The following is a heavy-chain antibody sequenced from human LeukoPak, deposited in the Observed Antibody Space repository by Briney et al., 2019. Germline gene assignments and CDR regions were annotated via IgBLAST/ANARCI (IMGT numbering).Heavy chain of an antibody. D-gene: IGHD6-19*01. J-gene: IGHJ5*02. V-gene: IGHV1-18*04. Sequence: ASVKVSCKASGYTFTSYGISWVRQAPGQGLEWMGWISAYNGNTNYAQKLQGRVTMTTDTSTSTAYMELRSLRSDDTAVYYCARDGRGIAVARERGDWFDPWGQGTLVTVSS. CDR3: ARDGRGIAVARERGDWFDP. CDR2: ISAYNGNT. CDR1: GYTFTSYG.